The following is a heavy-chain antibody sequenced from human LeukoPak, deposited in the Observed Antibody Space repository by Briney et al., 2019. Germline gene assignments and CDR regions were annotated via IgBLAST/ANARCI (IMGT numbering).Heavy chain of an antibody. V-gene: IGHV3-48*03. J-gene: IGHJ3*02. D-gene: IGHD3-9*01. Sequence: GGSLRLSCAASGFTFSSYEMNWARQAPGKGLEWVSYISSSGSTIYYADSVKGRFTISRDNAKNSLYLQMNSLRAEDTAVYYCASVYDILTGYQKTIGAFDIWGQGTMVTVSS. CDR1: GFTFSSYE. CDR3: ASVYDILTGYQKTIGAFDI. CDR2: ISSSGSTI.